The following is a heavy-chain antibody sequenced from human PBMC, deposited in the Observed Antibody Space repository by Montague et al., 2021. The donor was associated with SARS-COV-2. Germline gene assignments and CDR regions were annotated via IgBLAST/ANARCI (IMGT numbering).Heavy chain of an antibody. J-gene: IGHJ4*02. CDR1: GGSISNSNYY. Sequence: SETLSLTCTVSGGSISNSNYYWGWIRQPPGKGLVWIGSDYYSGNTYHNPSLKSRVSISVDTSKSQLSLKVMSVTAADTAVYYCERRCTGGGYCHAGNWGQGTLVTVSS. V-gene: IGHV4-39*01. CDR3: ERRCTGGGYCHAGN. D-gene: IGHD2-21*02. CDR2: DYYSGNT.